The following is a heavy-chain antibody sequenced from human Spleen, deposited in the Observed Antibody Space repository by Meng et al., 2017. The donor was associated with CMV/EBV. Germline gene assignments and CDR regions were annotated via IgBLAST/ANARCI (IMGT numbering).Heavy chain of an antibody. CDR2: ISYTSAYK. V-gene: IGHV3-21*01. CDR3: ARVLSTVVYGSGSYDY. D-gene: IGHD3-10*01. J-gene: IGHJ4*02. CDR1: GFTFRDFR. Sequence: SGFTFRDFRMNWVRQAPGKGLEWVSSISYTSAYKFYADSVKGRFTISRDDAKNSLYLQMNNLRAEDTAVYFCARVLSTVVYGSGSYDYWGQGILVTVSS.